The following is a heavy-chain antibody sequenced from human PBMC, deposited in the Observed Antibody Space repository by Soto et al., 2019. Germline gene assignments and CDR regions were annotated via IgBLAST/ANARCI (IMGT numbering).Heavy chain of an antibody. CDR1: DGSSSGYY. Sequence: SETLSLTFTVYDGSSSGYYWSWVRQPPGKGLEWIGEINPSGSTNYNPSLKSRVTISVDTSNNQFSLNVNSVTAADTAVYYCARGKITGLFDYWGQGTLVTVSS. D-gene: IGHD2-8*02. CDR2: INPSGST. V-gene: IGHV4-34*01. J-gene: IGHJ4*01. CDR3: ARGKITGLFDY.